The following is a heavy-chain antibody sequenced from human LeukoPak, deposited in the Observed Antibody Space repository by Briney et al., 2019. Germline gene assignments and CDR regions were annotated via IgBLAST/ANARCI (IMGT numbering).Heavy chain of an antibody. V-gene: IGHV4-39*07. CDR3: ARAGTWIQHHFDY. CDR2: IYYSGST. CDR1: GGSISSSSYY. J-gene: IGHJ4*02. D-gene: IGHD5-18*01. Sequence: YPSETLSLTCTVSGGSISSSSYYWGWIRQPPGRGLEWIGSIYYSGSTYYNPSLKSRVTISVDTSKNQFSLKLSSVTAADTAVYYCARAGTWIQHHFDYWGQGTLVTVSS.